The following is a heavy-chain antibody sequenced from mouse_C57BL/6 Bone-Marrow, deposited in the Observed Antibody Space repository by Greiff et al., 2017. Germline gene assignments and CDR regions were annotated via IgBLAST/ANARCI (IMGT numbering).Heavy chain of an antibody. D-gene: IGHD1-1*01. Sequence: EVKLVESGAELVRPGASVKLSCTASGFNFKDDYMHWVKQRPEQGLEWIGWIDPENGDTEYASKFQGKGTITADTSSNTAYLQLSSLTSEDTAVYYGTAHYYGSSYEFAYWGQGTLVTVSA. CDR3: TAHYYGSSYEFAY. J-gene: IGHJ3*01. CDR1: GFNFKDDY. V-gene: IGHV14-4*01. CDR2: IDPENGDT.